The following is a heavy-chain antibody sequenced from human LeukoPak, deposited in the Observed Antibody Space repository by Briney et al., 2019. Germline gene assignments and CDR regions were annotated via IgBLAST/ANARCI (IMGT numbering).Heavy chain of an antibody. V-gene: IGHV4-34*01. J-gene: IGHJ5*02. CDR3: ARGRGYCSSTSCYLNWFDP. D-gene: IGHD2-2*01. CDR1: GGSFSGYY. CDR2: INHSGST. Sequence: SETMSLTCAVYGGSFSGYYWSWIRQPPGKGLEWIGEINHSGSTNYNPSLKSRVTISVDTSKNQFSLKLSSVTAADTAVYYCARGRGYCSSTSCYLNWFDPWGQGTLVTVSS.